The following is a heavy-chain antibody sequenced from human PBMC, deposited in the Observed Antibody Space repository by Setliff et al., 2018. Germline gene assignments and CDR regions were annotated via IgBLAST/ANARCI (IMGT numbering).Heavy chain of an antibody. Sequence: SETLSLTCAASGGTFTYYYWTWIRQSPAKGLEWIGEITHSGSSNYNPSLKSRVTISIDTSRDQFSLKLISMVAADTAVYYCARGRNIAARLLDSWGQGPLVTVSS. CDR3: ARGRNIAARLLDS. CDR1: GGTFTYYY. J-gene: IGHJ4*02. CDR2: ITHSGSS. D-gene: IGHD6-6*01. V-gene: IGHV4-34*01.